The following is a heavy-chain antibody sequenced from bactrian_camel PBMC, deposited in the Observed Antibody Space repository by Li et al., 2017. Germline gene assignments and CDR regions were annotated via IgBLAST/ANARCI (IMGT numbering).Heavy chain of an antibody. D-gene: IGHD2*01. CDR1: RRTFSRAS. CDR2: IDADGKT. V-gene: IGHV3S57*01. Sequence: HVQLVESGGGSVQAGQSLRLTCQDSRRTFSRASMAWFRQAPGKEREGVAAIDADGKTGYTDSVKGRFTISRDNAKNTLYLQMDGLRPEDTGMYYCAADFESAHRRSQWGCMSYRFGQGTQVTVS. J-gene: IGHJ4*01.